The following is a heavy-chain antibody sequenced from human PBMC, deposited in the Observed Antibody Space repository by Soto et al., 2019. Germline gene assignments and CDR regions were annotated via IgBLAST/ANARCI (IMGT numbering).Heavy chain of an antibody. J-gene: IGHJ4*02. CDR3: ARDIMAAAPDY. Sequence: EASVKVSCKASGYTFTSYAMHWVRQAPGQRLEWMGWINAGNGNTKYSQKFQGRVTITRDTSASTAYMELSSLRSEDTAVYYCARDIMAAAPDYWGQGTLVTVSS. V-gene: IGHV1-3*01. CDR2: INAGNGNT. CDR1: GYTFTSYA. D-gene: IGHD6-13*01.